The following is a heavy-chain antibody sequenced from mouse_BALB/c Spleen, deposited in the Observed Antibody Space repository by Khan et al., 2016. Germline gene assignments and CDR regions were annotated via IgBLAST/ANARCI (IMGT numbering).Heavy chain of an antibody. Sequence: DLVKPGASVKLSCKASGYTFTRYWINWIKQRHGQGLEWIGRIAPGSGSTYYHEMFKGKVTLTVDTSSSTASIQLRSLSSEDSAVYCCAREVTVPFMDYWGQGTPVTVSS. CDR2: IAPGSGST. V-gene: IGHV1S41*01. CDR3: AREVTVPFMDY. D-gene: IGHD1-1*01. CDR1: GYTFTRYW. J-gene: IGHJ4*01.